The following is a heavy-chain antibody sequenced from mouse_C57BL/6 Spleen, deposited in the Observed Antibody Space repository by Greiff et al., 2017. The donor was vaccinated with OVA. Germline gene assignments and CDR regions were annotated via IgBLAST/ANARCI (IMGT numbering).Heavy chain of an antibody. CDR1: GYTFTSYW. V-gene: IGHV1-50*01. J-gene: IGHJ2*01. Sequence: QVQLQQPGAELVKPGASVKLSCKASGYTFTSYWMQWVKQRPGQGLEWIGEIDPSDSYTNYNQKFKGKATLTVDTSSSTAYMQLSSLTSEDSAVYYCSTTVVAHFDYWGQGTTLTVSS. CDR2: IDPSDSYT. CDR3: STTVVAHFDY. D-gene: IGHD1-1*01.